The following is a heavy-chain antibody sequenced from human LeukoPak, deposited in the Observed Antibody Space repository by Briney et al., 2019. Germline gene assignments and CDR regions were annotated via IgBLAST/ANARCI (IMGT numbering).Heavy chain of an antibody. J-gene: IGHJ4*02. Sequence: PSETLSLTCTVSGGSLSNYYWSWIRQPPGKGLEWIGYIFYSGSTNYNPSLKSRVTISQDTSKNQFSLKLSSVTAADTAVYYCARRVADGDLDYWGQGTLVTVSS. V-gene: IGHV4-59*08. CDR2: IFYSGST. CDR1: GGSLSNYY. CDR3: ARRVADGDLDY. D-gene: IGHD4-17*01.